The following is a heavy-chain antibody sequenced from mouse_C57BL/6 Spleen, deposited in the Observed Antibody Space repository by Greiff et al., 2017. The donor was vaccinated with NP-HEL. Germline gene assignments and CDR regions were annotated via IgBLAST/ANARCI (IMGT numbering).Heavy chain of an antibody. Sequence: VQLQQSGAELVRPGASVTLSCKASGYTFTDYEMHWVKQTPVHGLEWIGAIDPETGGTAYNQKFKGKAILTADKSSSTAYMELRSLTSEDSAVYYCTRYGSGYKYFDVWGTGTTVTVSS. J-gene: IGHJ1*03. D-gene: IGHD1-1*01. V-gene: IGHV1-15*01. CDR3: TRYGSGYKYFDV. CDR2: IDPETGGT. CDR1: GYTFTDYE.